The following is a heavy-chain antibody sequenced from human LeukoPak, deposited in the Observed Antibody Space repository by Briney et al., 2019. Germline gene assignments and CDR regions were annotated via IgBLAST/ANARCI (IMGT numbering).Heavy chain of an antibody. CDR3: ARALSAMVPDY. J-gene: IGHJ4*02. V-gene: IGHV3-33*08. Sequence: PGRSLRLSCAASGFTFSSYAMHWVRQAPGKGLEWVAVIWYDGSNKYYGDSVKGRFTISRDNSKNTLYLQMNSLRAEDTAVYYCARALSAMVPDYWGQGTLLTVSS. CDR2: IWYDGSNK. D-gene: IGHD5-18*01. CDR1: GFTFSSYA.